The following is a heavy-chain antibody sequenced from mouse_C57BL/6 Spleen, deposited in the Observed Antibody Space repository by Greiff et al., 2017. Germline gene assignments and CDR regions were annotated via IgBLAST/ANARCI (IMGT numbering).Heavy chain of an antibody. J-gene: IGHJ3*01. Sequence: EVQLQQSGPVLVKPGASVKMSCKASGYTFTDYYMNWVKQSHGKSLEWIGVINPYNGGTSYNQKFKGKATLTVDKSSSTAYMELNSMTSEDSAVYYCASEIYYDYDGGFAYWGQGTLVTVSA. CDR1: GYTFTDYY. CDR3: ASEIYYDYDGGFAY. CDR2: INPYNGGT. V-gene: IGHV1-19*01. D-gene: IGHD2-4*01.